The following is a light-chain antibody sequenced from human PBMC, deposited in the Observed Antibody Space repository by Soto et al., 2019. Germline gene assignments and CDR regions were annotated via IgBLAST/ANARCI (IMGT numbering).Light chain of an antibody. Sequence: QSALTQPASVSGSPGQSITISCTGTSSDIGTYKYVSWSQHHPGKAPKLIIFEVSNRPSGISDRFSGFKSANTAYLTISGVQPEDEADYHCSSYTTIKTVVFGGGTKLTVL. J-gene: IGLJ2*01. CDR1: SSDIGTYKY. CDR2: EVS. V-gene: IGLV2-14*01. CDR3: SSYTTIKTVV.